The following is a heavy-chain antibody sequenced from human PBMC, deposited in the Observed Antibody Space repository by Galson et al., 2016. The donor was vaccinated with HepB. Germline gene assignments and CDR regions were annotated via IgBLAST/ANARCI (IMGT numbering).Heavy chain of an antibody. J-gene: IGHJ6*02. CDR1: EYTFSNYD. V-gene: IGHV1-8*01. CDR2: INTRSGST. Sequence: SVKVSCKASEYTFSNYDINWVRQAPGQGPEYMGWINTRSGSTAYAQKFQDRVTMTMNTAITTAYMEFSRLTSEETAVYYCAGETRGGTMSKGIDVWGQGTTVTVS. D-gene: IGHD2-15*01. CDR3: AGETRGGTMSKGIDV.